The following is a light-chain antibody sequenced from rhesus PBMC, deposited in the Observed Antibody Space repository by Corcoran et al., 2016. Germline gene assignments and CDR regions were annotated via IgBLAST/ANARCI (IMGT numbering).Light chain of an antibody. CDR1: QSVGSN. CDR2: HVF. J-gene: IGKJ1*01. Sequence: ETVVTQSPATLSLSPGERATLSCRASQSVGSNLAWYQQKPGQAPTLLIYHVFSRAPGIPDRFSGSGYGTEFTLTISSLEPEDVGVYYCQQYNNYRTFGQGTKVEIK. V-gene: IGKV3-42*02. CDR3: QQYNNYRT.